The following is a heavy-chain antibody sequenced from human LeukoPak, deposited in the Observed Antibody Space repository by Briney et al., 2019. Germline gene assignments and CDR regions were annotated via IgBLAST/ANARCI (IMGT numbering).Heavy chain of an antibody. D-gene: IGHD6-13*01. Sequence: GEALKISCWGSGYSFTSYWIGWVRRMPGEGLEGMGRSYPGDSDTRYSPSFKGQVTISADKSISTSYLQWSSLKASDTAMYYCARQNRTSWSGFDYWGQGTLVTVSS. CDR1: GYSFTSYW. CDR3: ARQNRTSWSGFDY. J-gene: IGHJ4*02. V-gene: IGHV5-51*01. CDR2: SYPGDSDT.